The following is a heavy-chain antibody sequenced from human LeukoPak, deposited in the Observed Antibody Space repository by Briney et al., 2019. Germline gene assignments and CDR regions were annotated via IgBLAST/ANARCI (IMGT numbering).Heavy chain of an antibody. Sequence: GESLKISFNGSGYSFPSDWIGWVRQMPGKGLEWMGIIYPGDSDTRYSPSFQGQVTISADKSINTAYLQWSSLKASDTAMYYCVLAGSGSYYFDYWGQGILVTVSS. CDR3: VLAGSGSYYFDY. J-gene: IGHJ4*02. V-gene: IGHV5-51*01. D-gene: IGHD3-10*01. CDR2: IYPGDSDT. CDR1: GYSFPSDW.